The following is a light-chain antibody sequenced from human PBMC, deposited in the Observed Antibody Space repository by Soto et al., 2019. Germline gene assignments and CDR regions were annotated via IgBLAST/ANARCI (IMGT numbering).Light chain of an antibody. CDR3: QQFNRWPVT. J-gene: IGKJ4*01. Sequence: EIVLTQSPGTLSLSPGERATLSCRASQSVSNNYLAWYQQKPGQAPRLLIYGASNRATGIPDRFSGSGSGTDFTLTINSLRSEDVAVYYCQQFNRWPVTFGGGTKVDIK. CDR1: QSVSNNY. V-gene: IGKV3-20*01. CDR2: GAS.